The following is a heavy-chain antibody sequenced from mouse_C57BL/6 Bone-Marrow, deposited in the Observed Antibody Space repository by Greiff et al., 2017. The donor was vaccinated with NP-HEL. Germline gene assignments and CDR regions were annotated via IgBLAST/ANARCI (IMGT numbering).Heavy chain of an antibody. V-gene: IGHV1-80*01. CDR3: ARRLITTVVAPFAMDY. CDR1: GYAFSSYW. J-gene: IGHJ4*01. Sequence: QVQLQQSGAELVKPGASVKISCKASGYAFSSYWMNWVKQRPGKGLEWIGQIYPGDGDTNYNGKFKGKATLTAAKSSSTAYMQLSSLTSEDSAVYFCARRLITTVVAPFAMDYWGQGTSVTVSS. D-gene: IGHD1-1*01. CDR2: IYPGDGDT.